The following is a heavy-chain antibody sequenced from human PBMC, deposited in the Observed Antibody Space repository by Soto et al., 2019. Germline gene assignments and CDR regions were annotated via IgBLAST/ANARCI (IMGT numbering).Heavy chain of an antibody. CDR1: GYTFFSFW. CDR3: ARRYCSRADCYSDS. J-gene: IGHJ4*02. Sequence: PGESLKISCHGSGYTFFSFWIVWVRQVPGKGLEWVGRIDPGDSSATYSPTSQGHVTISADRSTRSAYLQWRSLRASDTAIYFCARRYCSRADCYSDSWGQGSLVTVSS. D-gene: IGHD2-2*01. V-gene: IGHV5-10-1*01. CDR2: IDPGDSSA.